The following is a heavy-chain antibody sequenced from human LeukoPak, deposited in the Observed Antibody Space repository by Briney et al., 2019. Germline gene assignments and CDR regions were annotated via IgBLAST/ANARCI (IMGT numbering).Heavy chain of an antibody. CDR3: ASGYVGSAPFEY. D-gene: IGHD3-22*01. V-gene: IGHV4-4*07. J-gene: IGHJ4*02. CDR2: IYISGST. CDR1: GVSISSYY. Sequence: SETLSLTCTVSGVSISSYYWSWIRQPAGKGLEWIGRIYISGSTKYNPSLKSRVTISVDKSKNQFSLKLSSVTAAGTAVYYCASGYVGSAPFEYWGQGTLVTVSS.